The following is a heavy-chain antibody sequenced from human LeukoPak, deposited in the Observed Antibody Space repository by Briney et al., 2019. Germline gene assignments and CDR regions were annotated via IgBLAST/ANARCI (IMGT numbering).Heavy chain of an antibody. CDR2: ISSSSSYI. J-gene: IGHJ4*02. Sequence: GGSLRLSCAASGFTFSSYRMNWVRQAPGKGLEWVSSISSSSSYIYYADSVKGRFTISRDNAKNSLYLQMNSLRAEDTAVYYRARVGTSSSGWQFDYWGQGTLVTVSS. D-gene: IGHD6-19*01. V-gene: IGHV3-21*01. CDR3: ARVGTSSSGWQFDY. CDR1: GFTFSSYR.